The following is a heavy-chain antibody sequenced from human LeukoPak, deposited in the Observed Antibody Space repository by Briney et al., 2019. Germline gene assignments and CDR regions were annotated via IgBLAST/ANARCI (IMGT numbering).Heavy chain of an antibody. CDR1: GFTFSNAW. Sequence: PGGSLRLSCAASGFTFSNAWMNWVRRAPGKGLEWVSAISGSGSRTYYADSVKGRFTIPRDNSKNILYLRINSLRADDTAVYYCAKEVVVSAAVGTVGFDPWGQGTLVTVSS. CDR2: ISGSGSRT. CDR3: AKEVVVSAAVGTVGFDP. V-gene: IGHV3-23*01. J-gene: IGHJ5*02. D-gene: IGHD6-13*01.